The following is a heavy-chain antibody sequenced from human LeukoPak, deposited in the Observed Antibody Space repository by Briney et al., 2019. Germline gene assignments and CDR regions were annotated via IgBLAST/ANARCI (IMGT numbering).Heavy chain of an antibody. J-gene: IGHJ4*02. V-gene: IGHV3-49*04. CDR1: GFIFGDCA. CDR2: IRKKGYGGTT. Sequence: GGSLRLSCTASGFIFGDCAMSWVRQAPGKGLEWVGFIRKKGYGGTTEYAASVKGRFTISRDDSKSIAYLQMNSLKTEDTGVYYCTREISLKYCSGGSCNDYWGQGTLVTVSS. CDR3: TREISLKYCSGGSCNDY. D-gene: IGHD2-15*01.